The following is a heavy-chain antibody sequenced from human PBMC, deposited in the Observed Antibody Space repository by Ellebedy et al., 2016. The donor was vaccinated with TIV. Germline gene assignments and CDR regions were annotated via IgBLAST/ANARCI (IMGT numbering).Heavy chain of an antibody. D-gene: IGHD3-10*01. CDR3: ARDQASRGVIIY. Sequence: HTRGSLRLSCAASGFTLSNHWMHWVRQVPGKGLVWVSRINADGTTTTYADSVKGRFTISSDNAKNTLALQMNSLRAEDTAVYYCARDQASRGVIIYWGQGTLVTVSS. CDR1: GFTLSNHW. CDR2: INADGTTT. J-gene: IGHJ4*02. V-gene: IGHV3-74*03.